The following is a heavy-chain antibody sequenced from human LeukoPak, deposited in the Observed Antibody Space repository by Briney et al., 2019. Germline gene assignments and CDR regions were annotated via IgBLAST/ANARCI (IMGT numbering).Heavy chain of an antibody. D-gene: IGHD3-10*01. CDR1: GFFFSSYE. J-gene: IGHJ4*02. Sequence: GGSLRLSCAASGFFFSSYEMNWVRQAPGKGLEWVSYISSSGSTIYYADSVKGRFTISRDNAKNSLFLQMNSLRAEDTAVYYCARDTVAPYYYGSGPFDYWGQGTLVTVSS. CDR3: ARDTVAPYYYGSGPFDY. V-gene: IGHV3-48*03. CDR2: ISSSGSTI.